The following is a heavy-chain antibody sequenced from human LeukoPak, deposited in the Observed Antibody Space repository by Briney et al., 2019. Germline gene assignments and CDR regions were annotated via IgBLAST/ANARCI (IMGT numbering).Heavy chain of an antibody. D-gene: IGHD5-18*01. V-gene: IGHV3-23*01. CDR1: GFTFSSYA. CDR2: ISGSGGST. Sequence: GSLRLSCAASGFTFSSYAMSWVRQAPGEGLEGVSAISGSGGSTYYADSVKGRFTISRDNSKNTLYLQMNSLRAEDTAVYYCAKHSYGSRYAFDIWGQGTMVTVSS. CDR3: AKHSYGSRYAFDI. J-gene: IGHJ3*02.